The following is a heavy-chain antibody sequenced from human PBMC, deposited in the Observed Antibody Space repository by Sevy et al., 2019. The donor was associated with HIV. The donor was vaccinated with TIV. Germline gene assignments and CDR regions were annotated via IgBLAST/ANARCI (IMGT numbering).Heavy chain of an antibody. J-gene: IGHJ4*02. Sequence: GESLKISCTASRFTFSTHAMHWVRQAPGKGLDWVAVISYDGSNKYYADSVKGRFTISRDNSDNTLYLQMNSLRVEDTAVYYCARESLANWGRGTLVTVSS. CDR2: ISYDGSNK. D-gene: IGHD3-16*01. CDR1: RFTFSTHA. V-gene: IGHV3-30-3*01. CDR3: ARESLAN.